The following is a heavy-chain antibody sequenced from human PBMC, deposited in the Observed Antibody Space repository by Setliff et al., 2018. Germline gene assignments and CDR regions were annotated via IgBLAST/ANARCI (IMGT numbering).Heavy chain of an antibody. Sequence: PSETLSLTCAVYGGSFSGYYWSWIRQPPGKGLEWIGYIYYSGSTNYNPSLKSRVTISVDTSKNQFSLKLSSVTAADTAVYYCARQVYGIFDYWGQGTLVTVSS. CDR3: ARQVYGIFDY. CDR2: IYYSGST. J-gene: IGHJ4*02. V-gene: IGHV4-59*01. D-gene: IGHD4-17*01. CDR1: GGSFSGYY.